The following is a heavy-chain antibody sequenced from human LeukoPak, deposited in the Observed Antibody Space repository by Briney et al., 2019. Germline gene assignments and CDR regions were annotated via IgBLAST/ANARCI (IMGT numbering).Heavy chain of an antibody. J-gene: IGHJ4*02. Sequence: GGSLRLSCAASGFSLSSYYMIWVRQAPGKGLEWMANIGYDGSQKNYDDSLKGRFTISRDNAKNSVYLQMNSLRAEDTAVYYCAREYFPPGLLTIVFDNWGQGTLVTVSS. CDR3: AREYFPPGLLTIVFDN. CDR1: GFSLSSYY. D-gene: IGHD3-9*01. CDR2: IGYDGSQK. V-gene: IGHV3-7*01.